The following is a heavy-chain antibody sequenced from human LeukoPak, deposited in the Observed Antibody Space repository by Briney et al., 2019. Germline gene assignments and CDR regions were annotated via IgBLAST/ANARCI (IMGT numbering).Heavy chain of an antibody. CDR1: GYTFTSYY. J-gene: IGHJ4*02. CDR2: INPSSGST. D-gene: IGHD1-7*01. CDR3: ARDTKRNYNFDY. Sequence: VASVKVSCKASGYTFTSYYMHWLRQAPGQGLEWMGIINPSSGSTSYPQKFQGRVTMTRDTSTSTVYMELSSLRSEDTAVFYCARDTKRNYNFDYWGQGTLVTVSS. V-gene: IGHV1-46*01.